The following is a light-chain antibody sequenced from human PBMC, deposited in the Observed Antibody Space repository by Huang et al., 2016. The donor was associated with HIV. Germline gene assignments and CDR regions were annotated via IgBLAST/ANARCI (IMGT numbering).Light chain of an antibody. CDR1: QTVLHSSNNKNY. J-gene: IGKJ1*01. Sequence: DIVMTQSPDSMTVSLGERATINCKSSQTVLHSSNNKNYLAWSQQKPGQPPKLLIYWASTRESGVPDRFIGGGSGTDFTLTITSLQAGDVAVYFCHQFYRTPQTFGQGTKVEIK. CDR2: WAS. V-gene: IGKV4-1*01. CDR3: HQFYRTPQT.